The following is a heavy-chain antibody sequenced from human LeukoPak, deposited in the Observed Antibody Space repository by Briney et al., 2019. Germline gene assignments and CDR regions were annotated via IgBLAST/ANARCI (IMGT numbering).Heavy chain of an antibody. Sequence: ASVKVSCKASGYTFTGYYMHWVRQAPGRGLEWVGRINPNSGGTNYAQKFQGRVTMTRDTSISTAYMELSRLRSDDTAVYYCARSGVYYDSSGEFDYWGQGTLVTVSS. CDR1: GYTFTGYY. CDR2: INPNSGGT. CDR3: ARSGVYYDSSGEFDY. D-gene: IGHD3-22*01. V-gene: IGHV1-2*06. J-gene: IGHJ4*02.